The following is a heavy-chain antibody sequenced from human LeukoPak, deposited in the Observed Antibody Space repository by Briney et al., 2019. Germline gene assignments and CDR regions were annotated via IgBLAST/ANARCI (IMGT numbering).Heavy chain of an antibody. D-gene: IGHD2-21*01. J-gene: IGHJ4*02. CDR1: EYTIRNYY. Sequence: ASVKVPCKASEYTIRNYYMHWVRQAPGQGLEWMGLINPRDESIDYAQNLEGRVTVTRDTSTSTVYLELTSLRSDDTAVYYCARELIGGGEAFDYWGQGTLVIVSS. CDR2: INPRDESI. CDR3: ARELIGGGEAFDY. V-gene: IGHV1-46*01.